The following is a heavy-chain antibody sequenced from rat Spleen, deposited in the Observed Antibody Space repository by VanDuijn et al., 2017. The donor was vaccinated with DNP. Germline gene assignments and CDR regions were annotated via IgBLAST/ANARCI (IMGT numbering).Heavy chain of an antibody. CDR2: ISTGGGNT. CDR3: ATLNFYASLAEYFDY. D-gene: IGHD1-12*01. J-gene: IGHJ2*01. V-gene: IGHV5S13*01. Sequence: EVQLVESGGGSVQPGRSLKLSCAASGFTFSDYGMAWVLQAPTKGLEWVASISTGGGNTYYRDSVKGRFTVSRDNGKNTLFLQMDNLRSEDTATYYCATLNFYASLAEYFDYWGQGVMVTVSS. CDR1: GFTFSDYG.